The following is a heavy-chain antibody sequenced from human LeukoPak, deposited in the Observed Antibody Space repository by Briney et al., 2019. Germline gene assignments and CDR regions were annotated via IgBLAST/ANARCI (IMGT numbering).Heavy chain of an antibody. CDR2: ISGSGGST. CDR1: GFTFSSYG. CDR3: AKSVYYYDSSGYYWSY. Sequence: PGGSLRLSCAASGFTFSSYGMSWVRQAPGKGLEWVSAISGSGGSTYYADSVKGRFTISRDNSKNTLYLQMNSLRAEDTAVYYCAKSVYYYDSSGYYWSYWGQGTLVTVSS. V-gene: IGHV3-23*01. D-gene: IGHD3-22*01. J-gene: IGHJ4*02.